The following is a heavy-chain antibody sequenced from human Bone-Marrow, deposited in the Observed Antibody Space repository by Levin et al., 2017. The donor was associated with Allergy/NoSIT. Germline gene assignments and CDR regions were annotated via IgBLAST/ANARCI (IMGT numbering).Heavy chain of an antibody. CDR2: IYNSGST. CDR1: GGSISSGTYY. CDR3: ARAPSNAATHGFDI. J-gene: IGHJ3*02. Sequence: PSETLSLTCTVSGGSISSGTYYWSWIRQHPGKGLEWIGYIYNSGSTDYNPSLKSRLTISVDKSKNQFSLKLTSVTAADTAVYYCARAPSNAATHGFDIWGQGTMVTVST. V-gene: IGHV4-31*03. D-gene: IGHD6-25*01.